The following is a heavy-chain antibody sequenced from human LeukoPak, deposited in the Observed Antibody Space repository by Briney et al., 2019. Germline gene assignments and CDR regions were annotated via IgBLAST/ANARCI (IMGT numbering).Heavy chain of an antibody. Sequence: GSLRLSCAASGFTFSTYSMSWIRQPPGKGLEWIGYIYYSGSTNYNPSLKSRVTISVDTSKNQFSLKLSSVTAADTAVYYCARGPHSSGQQRRTFAAGYFDLWGRGTLVTVSS. CDR2: IYYSGST. CDR3: ARGPHSSGQQRRTFAAGYFDL. J-gene: IGHJ2*01. CDR1: GFTFSTYS. D-gene: IGHD6-19*01. V-gene: IGHV4-59*01.